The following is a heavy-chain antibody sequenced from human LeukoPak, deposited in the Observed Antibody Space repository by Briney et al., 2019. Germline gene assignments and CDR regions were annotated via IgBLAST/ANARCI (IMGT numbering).Heavy chain of an antibody. Sequence: SETLSLTCTVSGGSISSSIYYWGWIRQPPGKGLEWIGSIHYSGSTYYKPTLRSRVTISVDTSKNQFSLKLSSVTAADTSVYYCLRFGSVSYYNNFDDWGQGTLVTVSS. CDR1: GGSISSSIYY. D-gene: IGHD3-10*01. CDR3: LRFGSVSYYNNFDD. J-gene: IGHJ4*02. V-gene: IGHV4-39*01. CDR2: IHYSGST.